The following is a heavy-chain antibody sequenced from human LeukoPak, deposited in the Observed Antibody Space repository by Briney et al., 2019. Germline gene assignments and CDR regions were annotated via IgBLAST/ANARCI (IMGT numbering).Heavy chain of an antibody. J-gene: IGHJ4*02. Sequence: ASVKVPCKASGYTFTGYYMHWVRQAPGQGLEWMGWINPNSGGTNYAQKFQGRVTMTRDTSISTAYMELSRLRSDDTAVYYCASLHHDSSGYDMDYWGQGTLVTVSS. CDR1: GYTFTGYY. CDR3: ASLHHDSSGYDMDY. CDR2: INPNSGGT. V-gene: IGHV1-2*02. D-gene: IGHD3-22*01.